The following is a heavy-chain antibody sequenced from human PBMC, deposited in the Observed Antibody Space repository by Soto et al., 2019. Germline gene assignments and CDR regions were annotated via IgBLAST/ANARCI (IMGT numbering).Heavy chain of an antibody. J-gene: IGHJ4*02. CDR1: GYIFTKYH. V-gene: IGHV1-46*01. D-gene: IGHD4-4*01. CDR2: ITPSGGST. Sequence: ASVKVSCKASGYIFTKYHINWLRQAPGQGLEWMGIITPSGGSTSYAQKFQGRVTMTRDTSTSTVYMELSSLRSEDTAVYYCARDPGPSNRAVDYWGQGTLVTVSS. CDR3: ARDPGPSNRAVDY.